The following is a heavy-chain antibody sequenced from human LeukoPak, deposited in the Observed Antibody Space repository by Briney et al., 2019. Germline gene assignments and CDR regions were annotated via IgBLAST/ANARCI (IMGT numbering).Heavy chain of an antibody. D-gene: IGHD1-7*01. CDR3: ARGEYNWNYIGGYYYYMDV. CDR2: ISSSGSTI. CDR1: GFTFSSYE. V-gene: IGHV3-48*03. J-gene: IGHJ6*03. Sequence: HPGGSLRLSCAASGFTFSSYEMNWVRQAPGKGLEWVSYISSSGSTIYYADSVKGRFTISRDNAKNSLYLQMNSLRAEDTAVYYCARGEYNWNYIGGYYYYMDVWGKGTTVTVSS.